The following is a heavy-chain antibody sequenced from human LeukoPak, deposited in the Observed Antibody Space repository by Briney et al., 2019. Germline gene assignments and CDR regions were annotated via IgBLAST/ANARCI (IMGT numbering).Heavy chain of an antibody. Sequence: GASVKVSCKASGGTFSSYAISWVRQAPGQGLEWMGRIIPILGIANYAQKFQGRVTITADKSTSTAYMELSSLRSEDTAVYYCARDPGGMVRGNWFDPWGQGTLVTVSS. CDR3: ARDPGGMVRGNWFDP. CDR1: GGTFSSYA. CDR2: IIPILGIA. V-gene: IGHV1-69*04. J-gene: IGHJ5*02. D-gene: IGHD3-10*01.